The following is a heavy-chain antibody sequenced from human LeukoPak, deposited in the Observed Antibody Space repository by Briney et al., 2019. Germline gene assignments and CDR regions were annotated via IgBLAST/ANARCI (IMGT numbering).Heavy chain of an antibody. J-gene: IGHJ4*02. CDR2: INSDGSST. V-gene: IGHV3-74*01. CDR3: ARDPLYDIGYFDY. CDR1: GFTFSSYW. Sequence: PGGSLRLSCETSGFTFSSYWMHWVRQAPGKGLVWVSRINSDGSSTSYADSVKGRFTISRDNAKNMLYLQMNSLRAEDTAVYYCARDPLYDIGYFDYWGQGTLVTVSS. D-gene: IGHD3-9*01.